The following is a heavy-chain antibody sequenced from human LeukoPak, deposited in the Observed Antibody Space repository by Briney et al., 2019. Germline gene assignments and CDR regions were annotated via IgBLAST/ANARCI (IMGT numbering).Heavy chain of an antibody. CDR1: GFTFSSSP. V-gene: IGHV3-30-3*01. Sequence: GGSLRLSCAASGFTFSSSPMHWLRQAPGQGLEWVAVLSYDGSIKSYADSVKGRFTISRDTSKNTLYLQMNSLRAEDTAVYYCARDLVAGSPDYFDYRGQGTPVTVSS. D-gene: IGHD6-19*01. CDR3: ARDLVAGSPDYFDY. J-gene: IGHJ4*02. CDR2: LSYDGSIK.